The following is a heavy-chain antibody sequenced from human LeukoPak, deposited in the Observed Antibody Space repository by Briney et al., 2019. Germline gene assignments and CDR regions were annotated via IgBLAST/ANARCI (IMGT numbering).Heavy chain of an antibody. CDR3: ASSLAGKVGDAFDI. J-gene: IGHJ3*02. D-gene: IGHD1-26*01. CDR1: GFTFNKYT. Sequence: GGSLRLSCAASGFTFNKYTMNWVRQAPGKGLEWVSSISTSSSYIYYADSVKGRFTISRDNAKNSLYLQMNSLRADDTAVYYCASSLAGKVGDAFDIWGQGTMVTVSS. CDR2: ISTSSSYI. V-gene: IGHV3-21*04.